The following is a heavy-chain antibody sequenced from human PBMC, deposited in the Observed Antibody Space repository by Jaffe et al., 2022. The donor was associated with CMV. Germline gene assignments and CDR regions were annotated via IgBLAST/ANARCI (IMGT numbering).Heavy chain of an antibody. CDR3: AHLMDDSGYDFGENFDY. V-gene: IGHV2-5*01. J-gene: IGHJ4*02. D-gene: IGHD5-12*01. Sequence: QITLKESGPTLVKPTQTLTLTCTFSGFSLSTSGVGVGWIRQPPGKALEWLALIYWNDDKRYSPSLKSRLTITKDTSKNQVVLTMTNMDPVDTATYYCAHLMDDSGYDFGENFDYWGQGTLVTVSS. CDR1: GFSLSTSGVG. CDR2: IYWNDDK.